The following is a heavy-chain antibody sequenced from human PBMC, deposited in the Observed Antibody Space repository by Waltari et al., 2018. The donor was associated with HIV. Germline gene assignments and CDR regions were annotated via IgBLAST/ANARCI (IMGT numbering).Heavy chain of an antibody. Sequence: QVQLVAAGGGVVQPGRSLRLSCAASAFTLSSYVLHRVRPAPGKGLEWVAVISYDGSNKYYADSVKGRFTISRDNSKNTLYLQMNSLRAEDTAVYYCAKDNGNQLWGMDVWGQGTTVTVSS. D-gene: IGHD2-2*01. J-gene: IGHJ6*02. CDR2: ISYDGSNK. CDR3: AKDNGNQLWGMDV. V-gene: IGHV3-30*18. CDR1: AFTLSSYV.